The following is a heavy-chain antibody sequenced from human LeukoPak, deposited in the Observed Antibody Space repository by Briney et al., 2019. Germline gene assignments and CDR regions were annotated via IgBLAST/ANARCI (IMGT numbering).Heavy chain of an antibody. CDR3: AKDGGTHFDH. V-gene: IGHV3-48*01. D-gene: IGHD1-26*01. CDR1: GFTFSSYA. J-gene: IGHJ4*02. Sequence: SGGSLRLSCAASGFTFSSYAMSWVRQAPGKGLEWVSYISSSGTTISYAQSVKGRFTITRDNAQNSLTLHMNTLRADDTAVYYCAKDGGTHFDHWGQGTLVTVSS. CDR2: ISSSGTTI.